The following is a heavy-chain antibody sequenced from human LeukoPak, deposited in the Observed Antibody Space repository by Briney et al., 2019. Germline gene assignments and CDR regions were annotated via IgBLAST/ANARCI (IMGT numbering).Heavy chain of an antibody. CDR3: ARGFVVVPAAIFSYYYYGMDV. J-gene: IGHJ6*02. CDR2: ISAYNGNT. V-gene: IGHV1-18*01. D-gene: IGHD2-2*02. CDR1: GYTFTSYG. Sequence: ASVKVSCKASGYTFTSYGISWVRQAPGQGLEWMGWISAYNGNTNYAQKLQGRVTMTTDTSTSTAYMELRSLRSDGTAVYYCARGFVVVPAAIFSYYYYGMDVWGQGTTVTVSS.